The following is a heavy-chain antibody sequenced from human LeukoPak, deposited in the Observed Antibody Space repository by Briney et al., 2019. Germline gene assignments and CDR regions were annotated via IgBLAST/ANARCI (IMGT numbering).Heavy chain of an antibody. J-gene: IGHJ4*02. V-gene: IGHV3-9*01. D-gene: IGHD3-10*01. CDR1: GFTFDDYA. CDR3: AKDIPGGMVRGVIGAFDY. CDR2: ISWNSGSI. Sequence: FLRLSCAASGFTFDDYAMHWVRQAPGKGLEWVSGISWNSGSIGYADSVKGRFTISRDNAKNSLYLQMNSLRAEDTALYYCAKDIPGGMVRGVIGAFDYWGQGTLVTVAS.